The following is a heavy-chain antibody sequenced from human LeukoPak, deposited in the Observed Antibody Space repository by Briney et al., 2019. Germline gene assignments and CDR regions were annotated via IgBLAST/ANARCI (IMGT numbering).Heavy chain of an antibody. CDR1: GFTFSGSA. CDR3: VRESRPGGAMGLYHNLDY. V-gene: IGHV3-7*01. Sequence: PGGSLRLSRAASGFTFSGSAMHWVRQASGKGLEWVANIKEVGTEKNLVDSVKGRFTISRDNTKNLLFLEMNNLRGDDTAIYYCVRESRPGGAMGLYHNLDYWGQGTLVAVSS. D-gene: IGHD1-1*01. CDR2: IKEVGTEK. J-gene: IGHJ4*02.